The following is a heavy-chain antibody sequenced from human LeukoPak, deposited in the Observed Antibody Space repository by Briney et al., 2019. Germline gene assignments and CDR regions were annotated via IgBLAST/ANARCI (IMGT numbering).Heavy chain of an antibody. CDR1: GVVSSDYG. CDR3: AKDSNSGYVSVGPAY. CDR2: VRYDGSNE. J-gene: IGHJ4*02. D-gene: IGHD3-22*01. Sequence: PGRSLRLSCQTSGVVSSDYGMHAVRGAPGKGVEGVAVVRYDGSNEYYADSVKGRFTISRDNSRNTLYLRMNSPRVQDTAVYSCAKDSNSGYVSVGPAYWGLGTLVTVSS. V-gene: IGHV3-30*02.